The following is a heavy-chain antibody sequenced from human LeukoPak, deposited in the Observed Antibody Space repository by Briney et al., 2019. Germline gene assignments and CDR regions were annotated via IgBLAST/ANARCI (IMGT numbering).Heavy chain of an antibody. D-gene: IGHD2-21*01. Sequence: GASVKVSCKASGYTFTGYYMHWVRQAPGQGLEWMGWINPNSGGTNYAQKFQGRVTMTRDTSISTAYMELSRLRSDDTAVFYCARLSGDRNWFGPWGQGILVTVSS. CDR3: ARLSGDRNWFGP. V-gene: IGHV1-2*02. CDR1: GYTFTGYY. CDR2: INPNSGGT. J-gene: IGHJ5*02.